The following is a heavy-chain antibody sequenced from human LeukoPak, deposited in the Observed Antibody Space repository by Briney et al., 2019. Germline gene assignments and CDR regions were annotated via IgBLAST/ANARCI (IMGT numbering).Heavy chain of an antibody. CDR3: AKDPSMRWLQFSYFDY. CDR1: GFTFSSYG. J-gene: IGHJ4*02. Sequence: GGSLRLSCVASGFTFSSYGIHWVRQAPGKGLEWEAVISYDGSNKYYSDSVKGRFTISRDNSKNTLYLQMNSLRAEDTAVYYCAKDPSMRWLQFSYFDYWGQGTLVTVSS. V-gene: IGHV3-30*18. D-gene: IGHD5-24*01. CDR2: ISYDGSNK.